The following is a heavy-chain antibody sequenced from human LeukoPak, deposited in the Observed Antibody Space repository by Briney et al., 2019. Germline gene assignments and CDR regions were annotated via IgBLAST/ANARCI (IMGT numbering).Heavy chain of an antibody. V-gene: IGHV1-69*05. Sequence: ASVKVSCKASGGTFSSYAISWVRQAPGQGLEWMGGIIPIFGTANYAQKFQGRVTITTDESTSTAYMELSSLRSEDTAVYYCASDPRYCSSTSCYRPWGQGTLVTVSS. CDR2: IIPIFGTA. D-gene: IGHD2-2*01. J-gene: IGHJ5*02. CDR3: ASDPRYCSSTSCYRP. CDR1: GGTFSSYA.